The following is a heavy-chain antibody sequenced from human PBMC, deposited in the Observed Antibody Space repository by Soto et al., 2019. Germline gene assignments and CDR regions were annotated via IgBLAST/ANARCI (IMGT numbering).Heavy chain of an antibody. CDR1: GLTFSSYG. V-gene: IGHV3-30*18. CDR2: ISHDGRNT. Sequence: QVQLVESGGGVVQPGRSLRLSCAASGLTFSSYGMHWVRQAPGKGLEWVAVISHDGRNTYYADSVKGRFTISRDNSKSTLSLQMKSLRPEDTAVFYCAKPYWDSSSYFYYGMAVWGQGTTVTVSS. D-gene: IGHD6-6*01. J-gene: IGHJ6*02. CDR3: AKPYWDSSSYFYYGMAV.